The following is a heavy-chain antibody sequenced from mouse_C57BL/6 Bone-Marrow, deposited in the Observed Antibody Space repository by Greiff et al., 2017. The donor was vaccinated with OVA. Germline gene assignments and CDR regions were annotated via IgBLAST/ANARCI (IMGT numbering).Heavy chain of an antibody. CDR1: GYTFTSYG. CDR2: IYPRSGNT. D-gene: IGHD1-1*01. CDR3: AGLHYGSSY. V-gene: IGHV1-81*01. J-gene: IGHJ2*01. Sequence: QVQLQQSGAELARPGASVKLSCKASGYTFTSYGISWVKQRTGQGLEWIGEIYPRSGNTYYNEKLKGQATLTADKSSSTAYMELRSLTSGDSAVYFCAGLHYGSSYWGQGTTLTVSS.